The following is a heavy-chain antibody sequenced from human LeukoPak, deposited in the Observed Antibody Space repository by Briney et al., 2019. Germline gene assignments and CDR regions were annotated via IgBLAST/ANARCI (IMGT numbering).Heavy chain of an antibody. Sequence: AASVKVSCKVSGDTLTELSTHWVRQAPGKGLEWRGGFDPEHAEMIYAQTLQGRVPMTEDRSTDTAYMKLSSLRSEDTAVYYCATGGPWDLLKYWGQGNLVTVSS. V-gene: IGHV1-24*01. CDR1: GDTLTELS. J-gene: IGHJ4*02. D-gene: IGHD3-9*01. CDR3: ATGGPWDLLKY. CDR2: FDPEHAEM.